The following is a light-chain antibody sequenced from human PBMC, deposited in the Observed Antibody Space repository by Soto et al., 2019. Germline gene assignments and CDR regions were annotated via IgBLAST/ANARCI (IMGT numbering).Light chain of an antibody. CDR1: SSDVGGYNY. J-gene: IGLJ3*02. CDR2: EVS. CDR3: SSYTSSSTRV. V-gene: IGLV2-14*01. Sequence: QSALTQPASVSGSPGQSITISCTGTSSDVGGYNYVSWYQQHPGKAPKLMIYEVSNRPSGVSNRFSGSKSGNTASLTISGLQAEDYADYYGSSYTSSSTRVFGGGTKVTVL.